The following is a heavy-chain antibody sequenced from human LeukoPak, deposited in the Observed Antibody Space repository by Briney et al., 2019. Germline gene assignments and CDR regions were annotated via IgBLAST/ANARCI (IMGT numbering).Heavy chain of an antibody. CDR1: GYTFTSYD. CDR3: ARYSSSWYWFDP. CDR2: MNPNSGNT. D-gene: IGHD6-13*01. Sequence: ASVKVSCKASGYTFTSYDINWVRQATGQGLEWMGWMNPNSGNTGYAQKFQGRVTMTRNTSISTAYMELSSLRSEDTAVYYCARYSSSWYWFDPWGQGTLVTVPS. V-gene: IGHV1-8*01. J-gene: IGHJ5*02.